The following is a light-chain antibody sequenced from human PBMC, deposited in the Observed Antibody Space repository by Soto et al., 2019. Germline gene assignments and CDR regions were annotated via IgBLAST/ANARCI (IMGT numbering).Light chain of an antibody. CDR3: QQYGRSPYT. CDR1: QSVSSSY. CDR2: GAS. V-gene: IGKV3-20*01. Sequence: EIVLTQSPGTLSLSPGERATLSCRASQSVSSSYLAWYQQKPGQAPRLITYGASSRATGIPDTFSGSGSGTDFTLIISRLEPEDFAVYYCQQYGRSPYTFGQGTKLEI. J-gene: IGKJ2*01.